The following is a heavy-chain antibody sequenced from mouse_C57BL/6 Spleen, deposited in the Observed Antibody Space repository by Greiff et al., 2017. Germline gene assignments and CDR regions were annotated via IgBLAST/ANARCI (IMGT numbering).Heavy chain of an antibody. CDR2: IDPSDSYT. CDR1: GYTFTSYW. Sequence: VQLQQSGAELVMPGASVKLSCKASGYTFTSYWMHWVKQRPGQGLEWIGEIDPSDSYTNYNQKFKGKSTLTVDKSSSTAYMQLSSLTSEDSAVYYCARYFYAMDYWGQGTSVTVSS. J-gene: IGHJ4*01. V-gene: IGHV1-69*01. CDR3: ARYFYAMDY.